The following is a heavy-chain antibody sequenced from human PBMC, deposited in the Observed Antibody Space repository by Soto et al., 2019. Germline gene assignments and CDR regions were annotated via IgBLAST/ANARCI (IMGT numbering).Heavy chain of an antibody. CDR3: ARWPQLEPRFDY. J-gene: IGHJ4*02. D-gene: IGHD1-1*01. CDR1: GGSISSGGYY. V-gene: IGHV4-31*03. CDR2: IYYSGST. Sequence: QVQLQESGPGLVKPSQTLSLTCTVSGGSISSGGYYWSWIRQHPGKGLEWIGYIYYSGSTYYNPSLNCRVTISVDTSKIQSSLTLSSVTAADTAVYYCARWPQLEPRFDYWGQGTLVTVSS.